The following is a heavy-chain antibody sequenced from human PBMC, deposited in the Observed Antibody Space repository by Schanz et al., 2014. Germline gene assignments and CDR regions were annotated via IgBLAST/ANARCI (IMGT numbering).Heavy chain of an antibody. Sequence: QVQLVQSGSELKKPGASVKVSCKASGYTFTSFAMNWVRQAPGQGLEWMGWIGGSDDNTNFAQKFQGRVTMTTDTSTSTVYMELRSLTSDDSAVYYCARDRDQWDGNYLDYWGQGTLVTVSS. D-gene: IGHD1-26*01. V-gene: IGHV1-18*01. CDR2: IGGSDDNT. CDR3: ARDRDQWDGNYLDY. J-gene: IGHJ4*02. CDR1: GYTFTSFA.